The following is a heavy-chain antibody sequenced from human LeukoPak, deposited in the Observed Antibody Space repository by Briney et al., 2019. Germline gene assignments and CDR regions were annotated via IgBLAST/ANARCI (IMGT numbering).Heavy chain of an antibody. CDR2: IYYSGST. D-gene: IGHD2/OR15-2a*01. J-gene: IGHJ6*03. CDR1: RVSINSNY. CDR3: ARDISSLGYYYYMDV. Sequence: SETLSLTSTASRVSINSNYWNWIRQPPGNGLEWIGFIYYSGSTSYNPSLKSRVTISLDTSKNQFSLKLSSVTAADTAVYYCARDISSLGYYYYMDVWGKGTTVTVSS. V-gene: IGHV4-59*01.